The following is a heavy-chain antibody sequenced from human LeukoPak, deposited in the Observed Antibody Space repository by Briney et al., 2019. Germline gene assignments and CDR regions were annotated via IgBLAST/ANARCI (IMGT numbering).Heavy chain of an antibody. CDR1: GGSISSGSYY. J-gene: IGHJ4*02. CDR2: IYTSGST. V-gene: IGHV4-61*02. CDR3: ARTYYDSSGYHPIDY. D-gene: IGHD3-22*01. Sequence: SETLSLTCTVSGGSISSGSYYWSWIRQPAGKGLEWIGRIYTSGSTNYNPSLKSRVTISVDTSKNQFSLKLSSVTAADTAVYYCARTYYDSSGYHPIDYWGQGTLMTVSS.